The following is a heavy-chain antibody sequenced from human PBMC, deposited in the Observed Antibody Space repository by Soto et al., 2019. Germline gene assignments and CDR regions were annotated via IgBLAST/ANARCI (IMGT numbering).Heavy chain of an antibody. J-gene: IGHJ4*02. V-gene: IGHV5-10-1*01. CDR3: ARQIYDSDTGPNFQYYFNS. Sequence: GESLKISCKGSGYSFAGYWITWVRQKPGKGLEWMGRIDPSDSQTYYSPSFRGHVTISVTKSITTVFLQWSSLRASDTAMYYCARQIYDSDTGPNFQYYFNSWGQGTPVTVSS. CDR1: GYSFAGYW. D-gene: IGHD3-22*01. CDR2: IDPSDSQT.